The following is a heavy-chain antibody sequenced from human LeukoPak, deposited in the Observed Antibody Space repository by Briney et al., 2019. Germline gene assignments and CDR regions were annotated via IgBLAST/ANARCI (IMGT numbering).Heavy chain of an antibody. D-gene: IGHD6-13*01. CDR2: IKQDESEK. CDR3: ARDWITYSTRWYVSAFDY. Sequence: GGSLRLSCAASGFTFSSYWMSWVRQAPGKGLDWVANIKQDESEKYYVDSVKGRFTISRDNAKNSLYLQMNSLRAEDTAIYYCARDWITYSTRWYVSAFDYWGQGTLVTVSS. J-gene: IGHJ4*02. V-gene: IGHV3-7*01. CDR1: GFTFSSYW.